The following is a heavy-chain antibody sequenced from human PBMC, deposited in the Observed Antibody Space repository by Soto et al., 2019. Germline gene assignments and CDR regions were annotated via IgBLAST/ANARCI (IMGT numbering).Heavy chain of an antibody. CDR2: ISTYNGNT. D-gene: IGHD6-6*01. V-gene: IGHV1-18*01. Sequence: QVQLVQSGAEATKPGASVKLSCKASGYTFTSYGISWVRQAPGQGLEWMGWISTYNGNTNYAQKLQGRVTMTTDTSTSTAYMELGSLRSDDTAVYYCAREYTSASWDYWGQGTLVTVSS. CDR3: AREYTSASWDY. CDR1: GYTFTSYG. J-gene: IGHJ4*02.